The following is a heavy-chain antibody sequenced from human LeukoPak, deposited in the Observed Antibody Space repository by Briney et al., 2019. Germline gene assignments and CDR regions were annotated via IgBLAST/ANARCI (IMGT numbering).Heavy chain of an antibody. CDR3: ASGIYYASVHTWSPV. V-gene: IGHV3-21*01. D-gene: IGHD3-10*01. J-gene: IGHJ4*02. CDR2: ISSSNSYI. CDR1: GFTFSRYS. Sequence: GGSLRLSCAASGFTFSRYSMNWVRQAPGKGLEWVSSISSSNSYIYYTDSVKGRFTISRDDARNSLDLQMNSLRPEDTAVYYCASGIYYASVHTWSPVWGQGTLVTVSS.